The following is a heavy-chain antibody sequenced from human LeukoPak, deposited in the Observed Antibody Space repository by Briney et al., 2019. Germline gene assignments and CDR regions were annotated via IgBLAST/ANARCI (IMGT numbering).Heavy chain of an antibody. D-gene: IGHD3-16*01. J-gene: IGHJ4*02. V-gene: IGHV4-59*01. CDR2: ISYSGST. CDR3: AREGHRITFGGVTREYYFDY. CDR1: GGSISSYY. Sequence: MSSETLSLTCSVSGGSISSYYWSWIRQPPGKGLEWIGYISYSGSTNYNPSLKSRVTISVDTSKNQFSLKLSPVTAADTAVYYCAREGHRITFGGVTREYYFDYWGQGTLVTVSS.